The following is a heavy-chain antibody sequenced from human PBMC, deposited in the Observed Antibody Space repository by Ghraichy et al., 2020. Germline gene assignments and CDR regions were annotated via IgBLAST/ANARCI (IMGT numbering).Heavy chain of an antibody. V-gene: IGHV3-48*02. CDR3: ARESAWNDNTFDY. J-gene: IGHJ4*02. CDR1: GFTFSSYS. Sequence: LSLTCAASGFTFSSYSMNWVRQAPGKGLEWVSYISSSSSTIYYADSVKGRFTISRDNAKNSLYLQMNSLRDEDTAVYYCARESAWNDNTFDYWGQGTLVTVSS. D-gene: IGHD1-1*01. CDR2: ISSSSSTI.